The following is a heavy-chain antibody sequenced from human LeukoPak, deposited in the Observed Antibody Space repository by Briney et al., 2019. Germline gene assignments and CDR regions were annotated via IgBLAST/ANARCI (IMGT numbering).Heavy chain of an antibody. CDR2: IVVGSGNT. CDR1: GFTFTSSA. D-gene: IGHD3-10*01. V-gene: IGHV1-58*02. J-gene: IGHJ6*02. Sequence: SVKVSCKASGFTFTSSAMQWVRQARGQRLGWIGWIVVGSGNTNYAQKFQERVTITRDMSTSTAYMELSSLRSEDTAVYYCAADHLYGSGSYTKGYYYYGMDVWGQGTTVTVSS. CDR3: AADHLYGSGSYTKGYYYYGMDV.